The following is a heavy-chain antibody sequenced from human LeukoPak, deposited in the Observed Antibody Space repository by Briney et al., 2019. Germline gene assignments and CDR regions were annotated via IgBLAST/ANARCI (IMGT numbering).Heavy chain of an antibody. CDR3: ARGKDYVWGIYRRPFYNGFDP. J-gene: IGHJ5*02. CDR2: IYHSGST. Sequence: PSQTLSLTCAVSGGSISSGGYSWSWIRQPPGKGLEWIGYIYHSGSTYYNPSLKSRVTISVDRSKNQFSLKLSSVTAADTAVYYFARGKDYVWGIYRRPFYNGFDPGGQGTLVTVS. CDR1: GGSISSGGYS. V-gene: IGHV4-30-2*01. D-gene: IGHD3-16*02.